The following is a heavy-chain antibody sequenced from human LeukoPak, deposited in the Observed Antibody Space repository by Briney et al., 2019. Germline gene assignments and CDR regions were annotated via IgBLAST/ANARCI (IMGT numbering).Heavy chain of an antibody. CDR2: IYYSGST. Sequence: PSETLSLTCTVSGGSISSYYWSWIRQPPGKGLEWIGYIYYSGSTNYNPSLKGRVTISVDTSKNQFSLKLSSVTAADTAVYYCARLAYGGNSGSDYWGQGTLVTVSS. V-gene: IGHV4-59*08. CDR1: GGSISSYY. CDR3: ARLAYGGNSGSDY. J-gene: IGHJ4*02. D-gene: IGHD4-17*01.